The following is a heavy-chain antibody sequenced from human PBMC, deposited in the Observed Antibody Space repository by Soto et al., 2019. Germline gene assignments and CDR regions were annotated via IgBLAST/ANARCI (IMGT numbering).Heavy chain of an antibody. CDR1: GFTFSSYG. Sequence: QVQLVESGGGVVQPGRSLRLSCAASGFTFSSYGMHWVRQAPGKGLEWVAVISYDGSNKYYADSVKGRFTISRDNSKNTLYLQMNRLRAEDTAVYYCAKEGGYCLSTSCNRYYGMDVWGQGTTVTVA. V-gene: IGHV3-30*18. CDR2: ISYDGSNK. CDR3: AKEGGYCLSTSCNRYYGMDV. J-gene: IGHJ6*02. D-gene: IGHD2-2*01.